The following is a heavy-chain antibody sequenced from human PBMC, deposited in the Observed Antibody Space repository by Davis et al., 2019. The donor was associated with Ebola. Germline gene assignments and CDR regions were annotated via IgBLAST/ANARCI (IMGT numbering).Heavy chain of an antibody. V-gene: IGHV4-39*01. Sequence: PGGSLRLSCTVSGGSISSSSCYWGWIRQPPGKGLEWIGSIYYSGSTYYNPSLKSRVTISVDTSKNQFSLKLSSVTAADTAVYYCARSWTAMVFDYWGQGTLVTVSS. D-gene: IGHD5-18*01. CDR2: IYYSGST. J-gene: IGHJ4*02. CDR3: ARSWTAMVFDY. CDR1: GGSISSSSCY.